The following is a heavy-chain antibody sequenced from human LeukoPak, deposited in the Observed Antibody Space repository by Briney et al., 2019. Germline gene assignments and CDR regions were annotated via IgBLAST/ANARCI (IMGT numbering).Heavy chain of an antibody. Sequence: GESLQISCKGSGYSFTSYWIGWVRQMPGKGLEWMGIIYPGDSDTRYSPSFQGQVTISADKSISTAYLQWSSLKASDTAMYYCARHEGYCSSTSCYKNAFDIWGQGTMVTVSS. J-gene: IGHJ3*02. CDR1: GYSFTSYW. D-gene: IGHD2-2*02. CDR2: IYPGDSDT. V-gene: IGHV5-51*01. CDR3: ARHEGYCSSTSCYKNAFDI.